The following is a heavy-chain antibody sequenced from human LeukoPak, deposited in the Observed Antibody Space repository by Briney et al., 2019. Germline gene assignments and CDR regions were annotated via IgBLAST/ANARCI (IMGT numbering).Heavy chain of an antibody. V-gene: IGHV1-3*04. Sequence: ASVKVSCTASGYTFTGYYMHWVRQAPGQGLEWMGWISTGNDNAKYSQEFQGRVTITRDTSASTAYMELNSLRSEDTAVYFCAREGRYGDYGDYWGQGTLVTVSS. CDR1: GYTFTGYY. D-gene: IGHD4-17*01. CDR2: ISTGNDNA. CDR3: AREGRYGDYGDY. J-gene: IGHJ4*02.